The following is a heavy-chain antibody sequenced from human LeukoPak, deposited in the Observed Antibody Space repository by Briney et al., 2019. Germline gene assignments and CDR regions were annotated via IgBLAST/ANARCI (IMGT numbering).Heavy chain of an antibody. D-gene: IGHD1-1*01. CDR3: ARGDDGRSLDY. Sequence: GGSLRLSCAASGFTFSSYGMHWVRQAPGKGLEWVAVISYDGSNKYYADSVKGRFTISRDNSKNTLYLQMNSLRAEDSALYYCARGDDGRSLDYWGQGTRVTVSS. J-gene: IGHJ4*02. CDR1: GFTFSSYG. V-gene: IGHV3-30*03. CDR2: ISYDGSNK.